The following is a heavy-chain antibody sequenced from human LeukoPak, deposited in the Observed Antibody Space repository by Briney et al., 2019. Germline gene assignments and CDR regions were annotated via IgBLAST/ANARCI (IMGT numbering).Heavy chain of an antibody. CDR2: INHSGSA. J-gene: IGHJ5*02. CDR3: ARGHRVNQGNCSGGSCYDVFDP. Sequence: SETLSLTCAVYGGSFSGYYWSWIRQPPGKGLEWIGEINHSGSANYNPSLKSRVTISVDTSKNQFSLKLSSVTAADTAVYYCARGHRVNQGNCSGGSCYDVFDPWGQGTLVTVSS. D-gene: IGHD2-15*01. V-gene: IGHV4-34*01. CDR1: GGSFSGYY.